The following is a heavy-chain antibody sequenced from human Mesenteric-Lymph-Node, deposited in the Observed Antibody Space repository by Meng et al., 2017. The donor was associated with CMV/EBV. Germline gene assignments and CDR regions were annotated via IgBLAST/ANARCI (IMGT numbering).Heavy chain of an antibody. V-gene: IGHV3-48*03. D-gene: IGHD1-26*01. CDR3: ARDRWEANVEPGPVDV. Sequence: GESLKISCAASGFTLSHYEMSWVRQAPGKGLEWLSYMSIAGTSTYYADSVKGRFTISRDNAKDTLYLETNSLRVEDTAVYYCARDRWEANVEPGPVDVWGQGTTVTVSS. J-gene: IGHJ6*02. CDR2: MSIAGTST. CDR1: GFTLSHYE.